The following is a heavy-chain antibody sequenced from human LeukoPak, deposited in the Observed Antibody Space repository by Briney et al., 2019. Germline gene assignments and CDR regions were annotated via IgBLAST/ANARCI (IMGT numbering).Heavy chain of an antibody. J-gene: IGHJ6*02. CDR3: ARARHYYYGMDV. Sequence: SVKVSCTASGGTFSSYAISWVRQAPGQGLEWMGGIIPILGTANYAQKFQGRVTITADESTSTAYMELSSLRSEDTAVYYCARARHYYYGMDVWGQGTTVTVSS. V-gene: IGHV1-69*13. CDR2: IIPILGTA. CDR1: GGTFSSYA.